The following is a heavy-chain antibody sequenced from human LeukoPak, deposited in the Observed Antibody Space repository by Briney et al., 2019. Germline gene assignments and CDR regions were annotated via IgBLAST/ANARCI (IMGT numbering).Heavy chain of an antibody. J-gene: IGHJ4*02. CDR2: ISGTGIST. V-gene: IGHV3-23*01. D-gene: IGHD2-21*02. CDR1: GFTFSSYA. CDR3: AKVNYCGGDCRYFDY. Sequence: GGSLRLSCAASGFTFSSYAMSWVRQAPGKGLEWVSAISGTGISTYYADSVKGRFTISRDNSKNTLYLQMNSLRAEDTAICYSAKVNYCGGDCRYFDYWGQGTLVTVSS.